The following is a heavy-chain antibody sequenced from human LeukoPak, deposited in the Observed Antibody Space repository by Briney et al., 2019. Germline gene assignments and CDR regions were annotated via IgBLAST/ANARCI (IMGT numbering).Heavy chain of an antibody. CDR3: ASDSMVRGVTGY. D-gene: IGHD3-10*01. V-gene: IGHV1-69*05. CDR2: IIPIFGTA. J-gene: IGHJ4*02. Sequence: GSSVKVSCKASGGTFISYAISWVRQAPGQGLEWRGRIIPIFGTANYAQKFQGRVTITTDESTSTAYMELSSLRSEDTAVYYCASDSMVRGVTGYWGQGALVTVSS. CDR1: GGTFISYA.